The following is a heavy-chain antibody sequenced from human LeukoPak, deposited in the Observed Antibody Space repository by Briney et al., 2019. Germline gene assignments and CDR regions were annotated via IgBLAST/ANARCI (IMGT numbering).Heavy chain of an antibody. CDR3: AGRLETYDILTGSYLTTDY. Sequence: GGSLRLSCAASGFTFNIYEMHWVRQAPGKGLEWVSYISSSGTTISYADSVKGRFTISRDDAKNSLYLQMNSLSAEDTALYYCAGRLETYDILTGSYLTTDYWGQGTLVTVSS. V-gene: IGHV3-48*03. J-gene: IGHJ4*02. CDR2: ISSSGTTI. CDR1: GFTFNIYE. D-gene: IGHD3-9*01.